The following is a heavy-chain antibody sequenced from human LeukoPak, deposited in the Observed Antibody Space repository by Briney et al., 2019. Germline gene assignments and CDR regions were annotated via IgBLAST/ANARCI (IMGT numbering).Heavy chain of an antibody. CDR1: EFTVSRNY. V-gene: IGHV3-53*01. D-gene: IGHD1-1*01. J-gene: IGHJ4*02. Sequence: GGSLRLSCTASEFTVSRNYMLWVRQAPGKGLEWVSLIFSNGDTHYADSVKGRFTISRDTSKNTVSLQMNSLRVEDTAMYYCTRDQTNDWGQGTLVTVSS. CDR3: TRDQTND. CDR2: IFSNGDT.